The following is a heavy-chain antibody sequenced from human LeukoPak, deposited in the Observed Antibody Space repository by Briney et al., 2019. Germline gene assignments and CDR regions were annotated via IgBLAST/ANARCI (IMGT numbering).Heavy chain of an antibody. Sequence: SVKVSCKTSGGTFSSYAISWVRQAPGQGLEWMGRIIPILGIANYAQKFQGRVTLTADKSTSTAYMELSSLRSEDTAVYYCARDPDCSGGSCYRFDPWGQGTLVTVSS. CDR3: ARDPDCSGGSCYRFDP. CDR2: IIPILGIA. J-gene: IGHJ5*02. V-gene: IGHV1-69*04. CDR1: GGTFSSYA. D-gene: IGHD2-15*01.